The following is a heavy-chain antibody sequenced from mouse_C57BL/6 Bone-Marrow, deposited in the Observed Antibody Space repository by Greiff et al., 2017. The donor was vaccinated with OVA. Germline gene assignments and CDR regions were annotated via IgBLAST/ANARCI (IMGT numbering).Heavy chain of an antibody. CDR2: IYPGGGYT. CDR3: ARKQLYYAMDY. Sequence: VQLQQSGAELVRPGTSVKMSCKASGYTFTNYWIGWAKQRPGHGLEWIGDIYPGGGYTNYNEKFKGKATLTADKSSSTAYMQFSSLTSEDSAIYYCARKQLYYAMDYWGQGTSVTVSS. J-gene: IGHJ4*01. CDR1: GYTFTNYW. V-gene: IGHV1-63*01. D-gene: IGHD3-1*01.